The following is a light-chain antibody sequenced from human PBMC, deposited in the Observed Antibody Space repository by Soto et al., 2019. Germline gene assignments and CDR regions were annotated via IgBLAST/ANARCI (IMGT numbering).Light chain of an antibody. J-gene: IGLJ2*01. CDR1: SSDIGAHDY. CDR3: SSHASSASVV. CDR2: EVT. V-gene: IGLV2-14*01. Sequence: QSALTQPASVSGSPGQSITISCTGTSSDIGAHDYVSWYRQHPGKAPKLLIYEVTNRPSGFSPRFSGSKSANTASLTISGLQVEDEADYYCSSHASSASVVFGGGTKLTVL.